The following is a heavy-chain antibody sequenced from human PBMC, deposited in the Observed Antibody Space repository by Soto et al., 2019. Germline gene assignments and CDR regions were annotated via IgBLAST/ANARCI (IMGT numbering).Heavy chain of an antibody. V-gene: IGHV3-33*01. D-gene: IGHD1-26*01. CDR2: IWYDGSNK. CDR3: ARANSGSYFNYYYYYGMDV. J-gene: IGHJ6*02. Sequence: GGSLRLSCAASGFTFSSYGMHWVRQAPGKGLEWVAVIWYDGSNKYYADSVKGRFTISRDNSKNTLYLQMNSLRAEDTAVYYCARANSGSYFNYYYYYGMDVWGQGTTVTVSS. CDR1: GFTFSSYG.